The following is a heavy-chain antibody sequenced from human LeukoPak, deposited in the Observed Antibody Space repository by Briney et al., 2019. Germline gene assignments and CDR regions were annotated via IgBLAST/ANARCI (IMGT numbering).Heavy chain of an antibody. V-gene: IGHV3-23*01. J-gene: IGHJ5*02. CDR1: GFTFSSYA. Sequence: PGGSLRLSCAASGFTFSSYAMSWVRQAPGKGLEWVSAISGSGGSTYYADSVKGRFTISRDNSKNTLYLQMNSLRAEDTAVYYWAKVLSVPAAPNWFDPWGQGTLVTVSS. CDR3: AKVLSVPAAPNWFDP. CDR2: ISGSGGST. D-gene: IGHD2-2*01.